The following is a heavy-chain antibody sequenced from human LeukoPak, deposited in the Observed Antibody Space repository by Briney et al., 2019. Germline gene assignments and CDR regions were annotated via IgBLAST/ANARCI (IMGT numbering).Heavy chain of an antibody. J-gene: IGHJ4*02. V-gene: IGHV3-30-3*01. CDR3: ARGRYYDILTGYSDYFDY. Sequence: GGSLRLSCAASGFTFSSYAMHWVRQAPGKGLEWVAVISYDGSNKYYADSVKGRFTISRDNSKNTLYLQMNSLRAEDTAVYYCARGRYYDILTGYSDYFDYWGQGTLVTVSS. D-gene: IGHD3-9*01. CDR2: ISYDGSNK. CDR1: GFTFSSYA.